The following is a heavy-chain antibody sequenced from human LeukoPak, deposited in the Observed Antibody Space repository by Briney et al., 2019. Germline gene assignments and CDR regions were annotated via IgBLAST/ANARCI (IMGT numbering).Heavy chain of an antibody. Sequence: SETLSLTCTVSGGSISSGDYYWSWIRQPPGKGLEWIGYIYYSGSTYYNPSLKSRVTISVDTSKNQFSLKLSSVTAADTAVYYCARRRDGYNRGYFDYWGQGTLVTVSS. J-gene: IGHJ4*02. D-gene: IGHD5-24*01. CDR1: GGSISSGDYY. CDR3: ARRRDGYNRGYFDY. V-gene: IGHV4-30-4*01. CDR2: IYYSGST.